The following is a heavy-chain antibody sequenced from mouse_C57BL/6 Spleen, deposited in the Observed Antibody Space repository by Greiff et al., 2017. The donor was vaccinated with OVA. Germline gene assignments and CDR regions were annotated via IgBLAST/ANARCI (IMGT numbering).Heavy chain of an antibody. V-gene: IGHV1-82*01. D-gene: IGHD3-1*01. CDR1: GYAFSSSW. Sequence: QVQLQQSGPELVKPGASVKISCKASGYAFSSSWMNWVKQRPGKGLEWIGRIYPGDGATKYNGKFKGKATLTADKSSSTAYMQLSSLTSEDSAVYFCARWASGVSYAMDYWGQGTSGTVSS. J-gene: IGHJ4*01. CDR2: IYPGDGAT. CDR3: ARWASGVSYAMDY.